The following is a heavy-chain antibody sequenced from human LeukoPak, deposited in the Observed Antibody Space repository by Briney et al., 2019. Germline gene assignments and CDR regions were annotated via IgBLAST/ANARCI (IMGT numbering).Heavy chain of an antibody. D-gene: IGHD3-10*01. CDR2: IYYSGYT. CDR1: GGSISSYY. J-gene: IGHJ6*03. V-gene: IGHV4-59*01. CDR3: ARTTMVRGTYYMDV. Sequence: PAETLSLTCTVSGGSISSYYWSWIRQPPGKGLEWIGCIYYSGYTNYKSSLKSRVTIPVDASKNQFSLKLSSVTAADTAVYYCARTTMVRGTYYMDVWGKGTTVTVSS.